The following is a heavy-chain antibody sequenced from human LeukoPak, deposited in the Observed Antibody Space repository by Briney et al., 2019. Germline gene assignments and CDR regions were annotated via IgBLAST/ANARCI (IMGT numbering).Heavy chain of an antibody. J-gene: IGHJ5*02. D-gene: IGHD1/OR15-1a*01. CDR3: ARHIKRTKQNWFDP. V-gene: IGHV4-39*01. Sequence: SETLSLTCTVSGISITNNNYYWGWIRQPPGKGLEWIASIYYSGRTYYNPSLKSRVTISADTSKNQFSLKLSSVTAADTAVYYCARHIKRTKQNWFDPWGQGTQVTVSS. CDR2: IYYSGRT. CDR1: GISITNNNYY.